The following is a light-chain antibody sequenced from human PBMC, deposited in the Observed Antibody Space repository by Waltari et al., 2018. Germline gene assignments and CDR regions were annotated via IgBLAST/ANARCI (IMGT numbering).Light chain of an antibody. CDR1: TSDIGGYNY. CDR3: TSYTTTSTLVL. V-gene: IGLV2-14*03. CDR2: DVT. J-gene: IGLJ2*01. Sequence: QSALTQPASVSGSPGQSITISCTGTTSDIGGYNYVSWYQQHPGRAPKLMMYDVTDGPSVISIRFAGAKSGNTASLTMSGLRAEYEAYYYCTSYTTTSTLVLFGGGTKLTVL.